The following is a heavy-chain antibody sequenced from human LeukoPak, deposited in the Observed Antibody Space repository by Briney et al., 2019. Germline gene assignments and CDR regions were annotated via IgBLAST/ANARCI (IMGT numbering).Heavy chain of an antibody. J-gene: IGHJ3*02. D-gene: IGHD3-3*02. CDR1: GYTFMQYS. Sequence: ASVKVSCKASGYTFMQYSISWVRQAPGKGFEWMGWVSPSHTTRVYAQEFKGRVTMTADTNTNTVFMELRSLRFDDTAVYFCARDYILPLETDNGDGFAIWGQGTVVTVSS. CDR2: VSPSHTTR. CDR3: ARDYILPLETDNGDGFAI. V-gene: IGHV1-18*01.